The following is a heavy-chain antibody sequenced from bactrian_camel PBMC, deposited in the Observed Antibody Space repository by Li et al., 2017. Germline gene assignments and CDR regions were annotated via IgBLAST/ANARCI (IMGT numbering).Heavy chain of an antibody. V-gene: IGHV3S9*01. CDR1: ADTYQFNC. Sequence: HVQLVESGGGSVQAGGSLRLSCAASADTYQFNCFGWYRQVQGKGRELVSSLYLNGGTYYHDSVKGRFTISEDYAENTLYLQLNSLKTEDTAMYFCSSLYNRYWGQGTQVTVS. CDR2: LYLNGGT. J-gene: IGHJ4*01. CDR3: SSLYNRY.